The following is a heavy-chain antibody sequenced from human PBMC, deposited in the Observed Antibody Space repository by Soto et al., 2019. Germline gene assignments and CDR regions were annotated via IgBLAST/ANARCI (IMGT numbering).Heavy chain of an antibody. CDR3: ARDRAAGGY. Sequence: EEQLVESGGGLAQPGGSLRLSCVASGFSFSDYEMNWVRQAPGKGLEWVAYISSGGSTIHYADSVRGRFTVSRDNARNSLYLQMNTLSVEDTALYYCARDRAAGGYWGQGTLVTVSS. V-gene: IGHV3-48*03. CDR2: ISSGGSTI. CDR1: GFSFSDYE. J-gene: IGHJ4*02. D-gene: IGHD6-13*01.